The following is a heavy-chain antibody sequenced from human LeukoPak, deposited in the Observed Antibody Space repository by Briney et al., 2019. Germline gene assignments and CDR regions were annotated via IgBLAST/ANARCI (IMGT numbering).Heavy chain of an antibody. CDR2: VHREGTTT. V-gene: IGHV3-74*03. CDR3: ARDSDWILFDY. J-gene: IGHJ4*02. Sequence: GGSLRLSCAASGFTFNTYWMHWVRQAPGKGLVWVARVHREGTTTAYADSVKGRFTISRENAKNTLYLQMTNLRAEDTAVYYCARDSDWILFDYWGRGTLVTVSS. D-gene: IGHD3/OR15-3a*01. CDR1: GFTFNTYW.